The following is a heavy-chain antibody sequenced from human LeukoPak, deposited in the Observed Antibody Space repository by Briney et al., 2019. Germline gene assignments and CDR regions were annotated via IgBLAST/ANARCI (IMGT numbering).Heavy chain of an antibody. CDR2: GRNSDHRYTT. CDR1: GFTFNDHF. J-gene: IGHJ6*03. D-gene: IGHD2/OR15-2a*01. Sequence: GGSLRLSCVVSGFTFNDHFMDWVRQAPGKGLEWVGRGRNSDHRYTTEYAASVKRRINISRDDSKSSLYLQFSSLKTEDTGVYYCARVRDAFDYYYLDVWGKGTAVSVSS. CDR3: ARVRDAFDYYYLDV. V-gene: IGHV3-72*01.